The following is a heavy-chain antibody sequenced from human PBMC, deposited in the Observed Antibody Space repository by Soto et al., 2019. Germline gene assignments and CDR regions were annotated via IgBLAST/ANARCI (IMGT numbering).Heavy chain of an antibody. Sequence: QVRLQQWGAGLLKPSETLSLTCAVYGGSFTSYYWSWIRQPPGKGLEWIGDISHGGITNYNPSLKSRVTISLDTSQNHFSLRLTSVTAADTAVYYCARDFDYWGQETLITVSS. CDR1: GGSFTSYY. CDR2: ISHGGIT. V-gene: IGHV4-34*01. CDR3: ARDFDY. J-gene: IGHJ4*02.